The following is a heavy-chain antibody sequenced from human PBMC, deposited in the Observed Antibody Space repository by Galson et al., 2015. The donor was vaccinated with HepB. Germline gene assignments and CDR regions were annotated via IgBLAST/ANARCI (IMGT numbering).Heavy chain of an antibody. CDR3: ARSLRVVPAHPYLLPRAGQLDV. V-gene: IGHV4-30-4*01. D-gene: IGHD2-2*01. Sequence: LSLTCTVSGGSISSGDYYWSWIRQPPGKGLEWIGYIYYSGSSYYNPSLKSRVTITVDTSKNQSSLRLSSVTAADTAVYYCARSLRVVPAHPYLLPRAGQLDVWGKGTTVTVSS. CDR2: IYYSGSS. J-gene: IGHJ6*04. CDR1: GGSISSGDYY.